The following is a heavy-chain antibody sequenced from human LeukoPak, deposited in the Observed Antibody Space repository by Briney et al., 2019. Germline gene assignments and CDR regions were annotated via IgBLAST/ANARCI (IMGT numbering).Heavy chain of an antibody. CDR1: GYSFTSYW. CDR2: IYPGDSDT. J-gene: IGHJ4*02. Sequence: GESLKISCKGSGYSFTSYWIGWVRRMPGKGLEWMGIIYPGDSDTRYSPSFQGQVTISADKSISTAYLQWSSLKASDTAMYYCARLGIAAAGPRTPFDYWGQGTLVTVSS. V-gene: IGHV5-51*01. CDR3: ARLGIAAAGPRTPFDY. D-gene: IGHD6-13*01.